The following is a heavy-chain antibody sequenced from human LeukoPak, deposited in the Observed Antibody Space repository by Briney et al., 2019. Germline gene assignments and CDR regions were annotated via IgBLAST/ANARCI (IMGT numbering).Heavy chain of an antibody. CDR3: ARGGRSIAARRAISIDY. V-gene: IGHV4-34*01. J-gene: IGHJ4*02. D-gene: IGHD6-6*01. CDR1: GFNFINYW. CDR2: INHSGST. Sequence: GSLRLSCAASGFNFINYWMNWVRQPPGKGLEWIGEINHSGSTNYNPSLKSRVTISVDTSKNQFSLKLSSVTAADTAVYYCARGGRSIAARRAISIDYWGQGTLVTVSS.